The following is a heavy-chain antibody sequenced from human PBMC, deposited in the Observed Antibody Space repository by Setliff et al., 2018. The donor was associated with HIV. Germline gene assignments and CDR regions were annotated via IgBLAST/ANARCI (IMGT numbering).Heavy chain of an antibody. CDR3: ARGVGYCAGDCYSTYYYDSIDV. CDR2: IVPIFGTT. J-gene: IGHJ6*03. V-gene: IGHV1-69*13. D-gene: IGHD2-21*02. Sequence: SVKVSCKASGGTFSSYTISWVRQAPGQGLEWMGGIVPIFGTTKSAQKFQGRVTITADESTSTAYMELNGLRSEDTALYYCARGVGYCAGDCYSTYYYDSIDVWGKGTTVTVSS. CDR1: GGTFSSYT.